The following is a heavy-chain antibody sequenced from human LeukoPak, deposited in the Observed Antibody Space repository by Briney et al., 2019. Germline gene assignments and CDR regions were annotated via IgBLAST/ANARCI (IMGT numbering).Heavy chain of an antibody. D-gene: IGHD2-2*01. J-gene: IGHJ4*02. Sequence: GEPLKISCRGSGSRFTTYWIGWVRQLPGKGLEWMGIIYPGDSDTRYSPSFQGQVTMSADKSINTAYLQLSSLKASDTAMYYCARRQGCSSTSCPPDSWGQGTLVTVSS. V-gene: IGHV5-51*01. CDR2: IYPGDSDT. CDR3: ARRQGCSSTSCPPDS. CDR1: GSRFTTYW.